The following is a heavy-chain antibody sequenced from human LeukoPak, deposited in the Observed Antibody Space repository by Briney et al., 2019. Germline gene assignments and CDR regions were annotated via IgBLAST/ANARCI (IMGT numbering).Heavy chain of an antibody. CDR2: ISYDGSDK. CDR1: GFTFSSYG. CDR3: AREYKGNWNHFIDY. Sequence: PGGSLRLSCAASGFTFSSYGMHWVRQAPGKGLEWVAVISYDGSDKYYADSVKGRFTISRDNSKNTLYLQMNSLRAEDTAVYYCAREYKGNWNHFIDYWGQGTLVTVSS. J-gene: IGHJ4*02. V-gene: IGHV3-30*03. D-gene: IGHD1-14*01.